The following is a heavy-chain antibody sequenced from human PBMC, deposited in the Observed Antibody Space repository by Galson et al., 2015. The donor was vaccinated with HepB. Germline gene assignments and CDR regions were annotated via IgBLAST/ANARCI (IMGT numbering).Heavy chain of an antibody. Sequence: SLRLSCAASGFAFNNAWMNWVRQAPGKGLEWVGRIKSKPDGGTTEYAAPVKGRFTIPRDDSRNPLYLQMHSLKTDDTAVYYCTTDVYFSSYWSWLDPWGQGTLVTVSS. CDR1: GFAFNNAW. J-gene: IGHJ5*02. CDR3: TTDVYFSSYWSWLDP. D-gene: IGHD2-2*01. V-gene: IGHV3-15*01. CDR2: IKSKPDGGTT.